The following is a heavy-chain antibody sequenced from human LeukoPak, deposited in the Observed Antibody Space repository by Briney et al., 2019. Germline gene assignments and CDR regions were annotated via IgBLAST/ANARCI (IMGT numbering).Heavy chain of an antibody. J-gene: IGHJ4*02. CDR1: GFTFSDYY. V-gene: IGHV3-11*03. Sequence: GGSLRLSCAASGFTFSDYYMSWIRQAPGKGLEWVSYISSSGSHTYYADSAKGRFTISRDNSKNTLYLQMNSLRAEDTAVYYCARRAGAYSHPYDYWGQGTLVTVSS. D-gene: IGHD4/OR15-4a*01. CDR2: ISSSGSHT. CDR3: ARRAGAYSHPYDY.